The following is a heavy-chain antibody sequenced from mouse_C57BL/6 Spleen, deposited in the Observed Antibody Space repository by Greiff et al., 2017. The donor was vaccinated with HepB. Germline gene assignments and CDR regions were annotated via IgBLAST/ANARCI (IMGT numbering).Heavy chain of an antibody. V-gene: IGHV5-4*03. Sequence: DVMLVESGGGLVKPGGSLKLSCAASGFTFSSYAMSWVRQTPEKRLEWVATISDGGSYTYYPDNVKGRFTISRDNAKNNLYLQMSHLKSEDTAMYYCARGFLRYWYFDVWGTGTTVTVSS. CDR2: ISDGGSYT. D-gene: IGHD1-1*01. J-gene: IGHJ1*03. CDR3: ARGFLRYWYFDV. CDR1: GFTFSSYA.